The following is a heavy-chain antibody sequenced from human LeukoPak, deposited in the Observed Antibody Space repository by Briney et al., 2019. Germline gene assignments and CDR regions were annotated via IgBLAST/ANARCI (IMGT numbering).Heavy chain of an antibody. J-gene: IGHJ4*02. CDR1: GFTFSSSG. Sequence: PGGSLRLSCAASGFTFSSSGMHWVRQAPGKGLEWVAVISYDGSNKYYADSVKGRFTFSRDNSKNTLYLQMNSLRAEDTAVYYCAKEYCSNSVCHSLDCWGQGTLVTVSS. CDR3: AKEYCSNSVCHSLDC. CDR2: ISYDGSNK. V-gene: IGHV3-30*18. D-gene: IGHD2-8*01.